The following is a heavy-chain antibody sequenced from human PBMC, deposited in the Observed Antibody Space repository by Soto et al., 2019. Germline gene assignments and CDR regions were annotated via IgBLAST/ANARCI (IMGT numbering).Heavy chain of an antibody. CDR2: IIPIFGTA. D-gene: IGHD4-4*01. J-gene: IGHJ6*02. CDR3: ATDDYSNSYYYYYGMDV. CDR1: GGTFSSYA. V-gene: IGHV1-69*13. Sequence: SVKVSCKASGGTFSSYAISWARQAPGQGLEWMGGIIPIFGTANYAQKFQGRVTITADESTSTAYMELSSLRSEDTAVYYCATDDYSNSYYYYYGMDVWGQGTTVTVSS.